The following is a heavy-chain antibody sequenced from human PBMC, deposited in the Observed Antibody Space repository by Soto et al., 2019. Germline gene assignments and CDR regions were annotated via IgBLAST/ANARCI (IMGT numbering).Heavy chain of an antibody. CDR3: ARSVFP. V-gene: IGHV4-31*03. CDR2: IYYSGST. Sequence: QVQLQESGPGLVKPSQTLSLTCTVSGGSISSGGYYWTWIRQHPGKGLEWIGYIYYSGSTYYNPAPXGXITISVDTSKNQFSLKLSSVTAADTAVYYCARSVFPWGQGTLVTVSS. CDR1: GGSISSGGYY. J-gene: IGHJ5*02.